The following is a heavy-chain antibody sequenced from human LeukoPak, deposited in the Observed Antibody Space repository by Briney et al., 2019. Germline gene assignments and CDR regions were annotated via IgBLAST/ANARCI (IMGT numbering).Heavy chain of an antibody. CDR1: GGSISSYY. Sequence: SETLSLTCTVSGGSISSYYWSWIRQPPGKGLEWIGYIYYSGSTNYNPSLKSRVTISVDTSKNQFSLKLSSVTAVDTAVYYCARGKREQQLGFAFDIWGQGTMVTVSS. D-gene: IGHD6-13*01. J-gene: IGHJ3*02. V-gene: IGHV4-59*01. CDR2: IYYSGST. CDR3: ARGKREQQLGFAFDI.